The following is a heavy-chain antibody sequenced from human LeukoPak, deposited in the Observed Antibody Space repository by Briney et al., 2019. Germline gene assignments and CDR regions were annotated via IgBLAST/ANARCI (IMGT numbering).Heavy chain of an antibody. CDR2: ISAYNGNT. J-gene: IGHJ6*02. CDR3: ARDISWFSGYDSDYYYGMDV. Sequence: GASVKVSCKASGYTFTGYYMHWVRQAPGQGLEWMGWISAYNGNTNYAQKHQGRVTMTTDTSTSTAYMELRSLRSDDTAVYYCARDISWFSGYDSDYYYGMDVWGQGTTVTVSS. D-gene: IGHD5-12*01. V-gene: IGHV1-18*04. CDR1: GYTFTGYY.